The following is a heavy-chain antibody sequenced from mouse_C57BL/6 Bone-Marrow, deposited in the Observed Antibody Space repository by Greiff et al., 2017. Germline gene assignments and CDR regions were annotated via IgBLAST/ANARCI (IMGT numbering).Heavy chain of an antibody. Sequence: QVQLQQPGAELVRPGSSVKLSCKASGYTFTSYWMHWVKQRPIQGLEWIGNIDPSDSETHYNQKFKDKATLTVDKSSSTAYMQLSSLTSEDSAVYYCAIRDISGYWFAYWGQGTLVTVSA. V-gene: IGHV1-52*01. J-gene: IGHJ3*01. CDR2: IDPSDSET. CDR1: GYTFTSYW. D-gene: IGHD3-2*02. CDR3: AIRDISGYWFAY.